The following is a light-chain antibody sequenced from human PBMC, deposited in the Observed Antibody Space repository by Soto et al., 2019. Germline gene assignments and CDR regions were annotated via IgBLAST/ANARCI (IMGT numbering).Light chain of an antibody. J-gene: IGKJ1*01. CDR1: QSVSSN. CDR3: QQYNNWTRT. V-gene: IGKV3-15*01. Sequence: EIVMTQSPSTLSVSPGERATLSCRASQSVSSNLAWYQQKPGQAPRLLIYGASTRATGIPARFSGSGSGTEFTLTISSLQSEDFAVYYCQQYNNWTRTIGQGTKV. CDR2: GAS.